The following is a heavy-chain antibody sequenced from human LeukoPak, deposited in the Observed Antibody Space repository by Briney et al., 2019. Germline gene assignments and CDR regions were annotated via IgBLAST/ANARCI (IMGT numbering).Heavy chain of an antibody. CDR2: INPNSGGT. J-gene: IGHJ6*03. CDR1: GYSFTDYY. D-gene: IGHD6-13*01. V-gene: IGHV1-2*02. Sequence: RASVKVSCKISGYSFTDYYMHWVRQAPGQGLEWMGWINPNSGGTNSAQKFQGRVTMTRDTSISTAYMELSRLRSDDTAVYYCASAAAAINYYYYMDVWGKGTTVTVSS. CDR3: ASAAAAINYYYYMDV.